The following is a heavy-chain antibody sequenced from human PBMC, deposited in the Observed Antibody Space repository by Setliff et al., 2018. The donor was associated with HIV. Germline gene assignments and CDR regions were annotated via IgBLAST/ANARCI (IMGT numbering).Heavy chain of an antibody. Sequence: SETLSLTCAVYGGSFSGYYWSWIRQPPGKGLEWLGEIDHTGSTNYNLSLKSRVTMSVDTSKNQFSLKLTSVTAADTAVYYCARRRSPPSGFYSKYYMDVWGKGTTVTVSS. CDR3: ARRRSPPSGFYSKYYMDV. J-gene: IGHJ6*03. V-gene: IGHV4-34*01. CDR2: IDHTGST. CDR1: GGSFSGYY. D-gene: IGHD3-22*01.